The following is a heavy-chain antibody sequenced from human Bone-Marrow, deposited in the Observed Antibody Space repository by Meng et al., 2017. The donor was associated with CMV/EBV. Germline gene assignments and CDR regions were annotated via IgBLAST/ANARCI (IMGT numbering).Heavy chain of an antibody. J-gene: IGHJ4*02. D-gene: IGHD3-22*01. Sequence: ASVKVSCKASGYTFTSYDINWVRQATGQGLEWMGWMNPNSGNTGYAQKFQGRVTMTTDTSTSTAYMELRSLRSDDTAVYYCARVSYYYDSSGYPDYWGQGTLVTVAS. CDR3: ARVSYYYDSSGYPDY. CDR2: MNPNSGNT. CDR1: GYTFTSYD. V-gene: IGHV1-8*02.